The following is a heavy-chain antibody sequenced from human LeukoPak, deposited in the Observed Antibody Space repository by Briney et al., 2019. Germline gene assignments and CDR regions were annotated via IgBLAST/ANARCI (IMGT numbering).Heavy chain of an antibody. CDR1: GYTFTTYY. CDR3: ARVMGYCTVSSCPGMDV. CDR2: IDPSYRRA. V-gene: IGHV1-46*01. J-gene: IGHJ6*02. D-gene: IGHD2-8*02. Sequence: GASVKVSCKASGYTFTTYYLNWVRQAPGQGLEWMGKIDPSYRRAFYAQKFQGRVTMTRDTSTSTVYMELGSLTSEDTAVYFCARVMGYCTVSSCPGMDVWGQGTTVTVSS.